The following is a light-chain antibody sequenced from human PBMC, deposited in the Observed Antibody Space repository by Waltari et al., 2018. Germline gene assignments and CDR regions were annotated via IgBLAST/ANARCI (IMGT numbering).Light chain of an antibody. CDR3: QAWDSTTVI. J-gene: IGLJ2*01. V-gene: IGLV3-1*01. Sequence: SYELNQPPSVSVSPGQTATITCSGNRLGDKYTCWYQQKPGQSPVLVIYQNIKRPSGIPERFSGSNSGNTATLTISGTQAMDEADYYCQAWDSTTVIFGGGTKLTGL. CDR2: QNI. CDR1: RLGDKY.